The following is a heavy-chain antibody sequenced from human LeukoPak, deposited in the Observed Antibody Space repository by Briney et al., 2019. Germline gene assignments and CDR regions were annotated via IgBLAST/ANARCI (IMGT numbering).Heavy chain of an antibody. V-gene: IGHV3-30*02. Sequence: PGGSLRLSCAASGFTFSSYGMHWVRQAPGKGLEWVAFIRYDGSNKYYADSVKGRFTISRDNAKNSLYLQMNSLRDEDTAVYYCARDPYSGSYGDYYYYYIDVWGKGTTVTISS. J-gene: IGHJ6*03. D-gene: IGHD1-26*01. CDR2: IRYDGSNK. CDR3: ARDPYSGSYGDYYYYYIDV. CDR1: GFTFSSYG.